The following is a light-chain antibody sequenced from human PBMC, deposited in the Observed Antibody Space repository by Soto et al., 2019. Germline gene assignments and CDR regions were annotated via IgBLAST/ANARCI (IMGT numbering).Light chain of an antibody. Sequence: QSALTQPPSVSGSPGQSVTISCTGTSRDVGAYDYVSWYQQHPGKAPKLISYDVSQRPSGVPDRFAGSKSGNTASLTISGLQAEDEADYYCCSYAGSYTLEGFGGGTKLTVL. CDR2: DVS. CDR1: SRDVGAYDY. CDR3: CSYAGSYTLEG. V-gene: IGLV2-11*01. J-gene: IGLJ2*01.